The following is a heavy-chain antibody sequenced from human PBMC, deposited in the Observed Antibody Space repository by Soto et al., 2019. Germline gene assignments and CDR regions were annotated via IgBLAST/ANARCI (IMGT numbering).Heavy chain of an antibody. D-gene: IGHD3-10*01. CDR3: ASYGSGSYYNGYYFDY. J-gene: IGHJ4*02. CDR1: GGSVSAYY. Sequence: QVQLQQWGAGLLKPSETLSLTCAVYGGSVSAYYWSWIRQSPGKGLEWIGEIHHSGSTNYKPSLKSRVTISVDTSKNPFSLELRSVNAADTAVYYCASYGSGSYYNGYYFDYWGQGTLVTVSS. V-gene: IGHV4-34*01. CDR2: IHHSGST.